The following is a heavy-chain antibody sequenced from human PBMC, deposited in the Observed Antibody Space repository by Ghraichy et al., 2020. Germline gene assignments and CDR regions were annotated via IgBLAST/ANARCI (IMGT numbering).Heavy chain of an antibody. J-gene: IGHJ4*02. V-gene: IGHV4-59*01. CDR2: SYSSGST. CDR3: ARGYCSTASCYTPYNAFWLGYYD. CDR1: GGSISSFY. Sequence: SQTLSLTCTVSGGSISSFYWTWIRQPPGKALEWIGHSYSSGSTNYNPSLESRVTISVDTSKNQFSLRLTSVTAADTAVYYCARGYCSTASCYTPYNAFWLGYYDWGQGMLVSVSS. D-gene: IGHD2-2*01.